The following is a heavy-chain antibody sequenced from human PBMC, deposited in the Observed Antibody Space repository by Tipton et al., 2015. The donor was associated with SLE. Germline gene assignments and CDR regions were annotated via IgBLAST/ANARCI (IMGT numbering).Heavy chain of an antibody. CDR2: ISWNSGSI. Sequence: RSLRLSCAASGFTFDDYAMHWVRQAPGKGLEWVSGISWNSGSIGYADSVKGRFTISRDNAKNSLYLQMNSLRAEDTALYYCAKDLGLSGSFSGFDYWGQGTLVTVSS. J-gene: IGHJ4*02. CDR1: GFTFDDYA. D-gene: IGHD1-26*01. CDR3: AKDLGLSGSFSGFDY. V-gene: IGHV3-9*01.